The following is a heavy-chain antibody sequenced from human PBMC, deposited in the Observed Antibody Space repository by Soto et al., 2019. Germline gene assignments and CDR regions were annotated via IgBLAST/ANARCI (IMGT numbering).Heavy chain of an antibody. CDR1: GYSFTSNW. V-gene: IGHV5-51*01. D-gene: IGHD2-21*01. CDR2: IYPSDSDT. Sequence: GESLKISCKGSGYSFTSNWIGWVRQMPGKGLEWMGIIYPSDSDTRCSPSFQGQVTISADKSISTAYLQWSSLKASDTAMYYCARGGRGTIPYFDSWGQGTLVTVSS. J-gene: IGHJ4*02. CDR3: ARGGRGTIPYFDS.